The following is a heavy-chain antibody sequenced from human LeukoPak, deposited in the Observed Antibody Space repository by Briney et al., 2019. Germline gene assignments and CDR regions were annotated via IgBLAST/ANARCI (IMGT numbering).Heavy chain of an antibody. D-gene: IGHD2-15*01. V-gene: IGHV4-34*01. CDR3: ARLGYCSGGSCFYYYYGMDV. J-gene: IGHJ6*02. CDR1: GGSFSGYY. CDR2: INHSGST. Sequence: SETLSLTCAVYGGSFSGYYWSWIRQPPGKGLERIGEINHSGSTNYNPSLKSRVTISVDTSKNQFSLKLSSVTAADTAVYYCARLGYCSGGSCFYYYYGMDVWGQGTTVTVSS.